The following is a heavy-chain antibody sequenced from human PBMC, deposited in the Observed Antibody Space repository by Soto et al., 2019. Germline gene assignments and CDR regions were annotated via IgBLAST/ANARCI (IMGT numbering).Heavy chain of an antibody. CDR2: ISGSSGST. D-gene: IGHD6-6*01. J-gene: IGHJ4*02. CDR1: GFTFSTYV. V-gene: IGHV3-23*01. Sequence: GGSLRLSCAASGFTFSTYVMSWVRQAPGKGLEWVSAISGSSGSTYYADSVEGRFTISRGNSKNTLYLQLNSLRAEDTAVYYCAKGSAPARPYYFDAWGQGTLVTVSS. CDR3: AKGSAPARPYYFDA.